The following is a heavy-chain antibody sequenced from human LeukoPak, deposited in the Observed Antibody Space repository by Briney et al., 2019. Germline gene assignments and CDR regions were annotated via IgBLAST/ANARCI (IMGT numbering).Heavy chain of an antibody. D-gene: IGHD6-19*01. CDR3: ARDPTNTSGRYAYFDY. V-gene: IGHV1-18*01. Sequence: AAVKVTCKCSAYTFNHHGNRWVRQAPGQGLELMGCISCFNGDTHYAQKFQGRVIMTTDTTTTTAYMELRSLRSDDTALYYCARDPTNTSGRYAYFDYWGQGTLVTVSS. J-gene: IGHJ4*02. CDR2: ISCFNGDT. CDR1: AYTFNHHG.